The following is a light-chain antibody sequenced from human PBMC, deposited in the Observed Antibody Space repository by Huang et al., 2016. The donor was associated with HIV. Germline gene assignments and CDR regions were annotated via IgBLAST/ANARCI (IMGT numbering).Light chain of an antibody. CDR3: LQHNSYPIT. V-gene: IGKV1-17*03. CDR1: QGISDY. CDR2: AAS. J-gene: IGKJ5*01. Sequence: DIQMTQSPSAMSASVGDRVTITCRASQGISDYLAWFQQKPGKVPKSLIYAASNLQSGVPSRFSGSGSGTEFTLTISSLQPEDFATYYCLQHNSYPITFGQGTRLEIK.